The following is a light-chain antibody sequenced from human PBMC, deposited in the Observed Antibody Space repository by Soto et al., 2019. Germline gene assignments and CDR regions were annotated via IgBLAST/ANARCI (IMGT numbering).Light chain of an antibody. J-gene: IGKJ4*01. Sequence: EKVMTQSPATLSVSPGERATLSCRASQSVSNSYLAWYQQKPGQAPRLLIYGASTRATGIPARFSGSGSGTEFTLTISSLQSEDSAVYYCQQYDNWPLTFGGGTKVEIK. CDR1: QSVSNSY. CDR2: GAS. CDR3: QQYDNWPLT. V-gene: IGKV3-15*01.